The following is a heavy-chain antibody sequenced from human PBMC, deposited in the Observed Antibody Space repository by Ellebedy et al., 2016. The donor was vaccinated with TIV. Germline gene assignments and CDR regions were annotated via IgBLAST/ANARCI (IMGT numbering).Heavy chain of an antibody. CDR2: INHSGST. J-gene: IGHJ4*02. CDR3: ARVIAVAGADY. CDR1: GGSFSGYY. V-gene: IGHV4-34*01. D-gene: IGHD6-19*01. Sequence: SETLSLTCAVYGGSFSGYYWSWIRQPPGKGLEWIGEINHSGSTNYNPSLKSRVTISVDTSKNQFSLKLSSVTAADTAVYYCARVIAVAGADYWGQGTLVTVSS.